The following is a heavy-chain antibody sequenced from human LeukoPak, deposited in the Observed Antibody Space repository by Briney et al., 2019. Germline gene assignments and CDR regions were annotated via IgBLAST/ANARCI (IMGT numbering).Heavy chain of an antibody. D-gene: IGHD5-12*01. CDR1: GGSISSGGYS. CDR2: IYHSGST. Sequence: SQTLSLTCAVSGGSISSGGYSWSWIRQPPGKGLEWIGYIYHSGSTYYNPSLKSRVTISVDRSKNQFSLKLSSVTAADTAVYYCARGRTMDGYNYDFDYWGQGTLVTVSS. J-gene: IGHJ4*02. CDR3: ARGRTMDGYNYDFDY. V-gene: IGHV4-30-2*01.